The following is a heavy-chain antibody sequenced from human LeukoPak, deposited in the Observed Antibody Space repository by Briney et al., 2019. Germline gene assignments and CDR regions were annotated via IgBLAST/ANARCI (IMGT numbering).Heavy chain of an antibody. CDR1: GFTFSSYG. D-gene: IGHD2-2*01. V-gene: IGHV3-30*02. Sequence: PGGPLRLSCVASGFTFSSYGMLWVRQPPGKGLEWVAFIRYDGSNKYYADSVKGRFTISRDNSKNTLYLQMNSLRAEDTAVYYCAKDFMGSGGVPAARAFDIWGQGTMVTVSS. CDR3: AKDFMGSGGVPAARAFDI. J-gene: IGHJ3*02. CDR2: IRYDGSNK.